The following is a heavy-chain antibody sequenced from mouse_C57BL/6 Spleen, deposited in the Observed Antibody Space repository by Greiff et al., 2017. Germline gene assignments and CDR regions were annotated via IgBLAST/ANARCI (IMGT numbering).Heavy chain of an antibody. CDR3: ARPVYYGNYDAMDY. D-gene: IGHD2-1*01. Sequence: QVQLQQPGAELVKPGASVKLSCKASGYTFTSYWMHWVKQRPGQGLEWIGMIYPNSGSTNYNEKFKSKATLTVDKSSSTAYMQLSSLTSEDSAVYYCARPVYYGNYDAMDYWGQGTSVTVSS. J-gene: IGHJ4*01. CDR1: GYTFTSYW. V-gene: IGHV1-64*01. CDR2: IYPNSGST.